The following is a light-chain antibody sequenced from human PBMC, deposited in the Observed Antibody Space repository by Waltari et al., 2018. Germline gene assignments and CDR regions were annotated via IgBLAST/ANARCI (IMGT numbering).Light chain of an antibody. CDR3: MQGTHWPLT. CDR2: KVS. Sequence: DVVMTQSSLSLPVTLGQPASISCKSSQSLVHSDGNTYLAWFQQRPGQSPRRLIYKVSNRESGVPDRFSASGSGTEFTLKISRVDAEDVGVYYCMQGTHWPLTFGGGTKVEIK. V-gene: IGKV2-30*02. CDR1: QSLVHSDGNTY. J-gene: IGKJ4*01.